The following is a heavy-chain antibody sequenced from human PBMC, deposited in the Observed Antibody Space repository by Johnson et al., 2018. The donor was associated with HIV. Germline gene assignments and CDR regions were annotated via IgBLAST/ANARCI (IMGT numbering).Heavy chain of an antibody. CDR1: GLTFSSYG. CDR3: AKEEDIWRLWLYRAFDI. D-gene: IGHD2-15*01. CDR2: IHYDGSNK. V-gene: IGHV3-30*02. J-gene: IGHJ3*02. Sequence: QVQLVESGGGVVQPGGSLRLSCAAPGLTFSSYGMHWVRQAPGKGLEWVAFIHYDGSNKYYADSVKGRFTISRDNSKNTLYLQMNSLRAEDTAVYYCAKEEDIWRLWLYRAFDIWGQGTMVTVSS.